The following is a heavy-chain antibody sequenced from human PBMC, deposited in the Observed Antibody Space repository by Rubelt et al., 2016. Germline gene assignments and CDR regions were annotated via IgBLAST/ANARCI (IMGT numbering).Heavy chain of an antibody. D-gene: IGHD6-6*01. CDR2: IYYSGNT. CDR1: GGSLSGYY. V-gene: IGHV4-34*11. Sequence: QVQLQQWGAGLLKPSETLSLTCAVYGGSLSGYYWSWIRQHPGKGLDWVGYIYYSGNTYYNPSLKSRVTISRDTSKNQFSLNLSSVTAADTAVYYCARRYISSGYFDYWGQGTLVTVSS. J-gene: IGHJ4*02. CDR3: ARRYISSGYFDY.